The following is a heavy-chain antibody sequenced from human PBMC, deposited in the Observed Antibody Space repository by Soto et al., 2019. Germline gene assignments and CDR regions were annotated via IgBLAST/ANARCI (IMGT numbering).Heavy chain of an antibody. J-gene: IGHJ6*03. CDR3: ARGALNYYYEDV. CDR2: IWFDGSNK. V-gene: IGHV3-33*01. Sequence: PGGSLRLSCAASGSIFTGYGMHWVRQAPGKGLEWVAVIWFDGSNKYYADSVKGRFTISRDNAKNMLYLEMNSLRVEDTADYYCARGALNYYYEDVWGKGTTVTVSS. CDR1: GSIFTGYG.